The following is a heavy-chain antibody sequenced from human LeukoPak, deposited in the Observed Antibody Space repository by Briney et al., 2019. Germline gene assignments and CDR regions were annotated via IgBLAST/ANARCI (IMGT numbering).Heavy chain of an antibody. D-gene: IGHD1-26*01. Sequence: ASVKVSCTASGYTFTRYGVSWVRQAPGQGLEWVGWVSGYNHNTNYAHKLQGRVTMTTDTSTSTAYMELRSLTSDDTAMYYCARGGGRDSGRENDYWGQGTLVTVSS. CDR3: ARGGGRDSGRENDY. V-gene: IGHV1-18*01. J-gene: IGHJ4*02. CDR2: VSGYNHNT. CDR1: GYTFTRYG.